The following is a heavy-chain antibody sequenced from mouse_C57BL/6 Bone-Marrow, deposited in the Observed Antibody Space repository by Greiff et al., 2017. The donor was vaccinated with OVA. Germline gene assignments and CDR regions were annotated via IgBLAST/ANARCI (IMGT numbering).Heavy chain of an antibody. V-gene: IGHV1-55*01. Sequence: QVQLQQPGAELVKPGASVKMSCKASGYTFTSYWITWVKQRPGQGLEWIGDIYPGSGSTNYNEKFKSKATLTVDTSSSTAYMQLSSLTSEDSAVYYCARSAIYDGNYEAWFAYWGQGTLVTVSA. D-gene: IGHD2-1*01. J-gene: IGHJ3*01. CDR3: ARSAIYDGNYEAWFAY. CDR2: IYPGSGST. CDR1: GYTFTSYW.